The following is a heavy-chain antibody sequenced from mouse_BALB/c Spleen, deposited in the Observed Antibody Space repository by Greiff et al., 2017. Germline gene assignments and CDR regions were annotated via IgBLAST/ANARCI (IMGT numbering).Heavy chain of an antibody. CDR1: GFSLTSYG. J-gene: IGHJ1*01. D-gene: IGHD1-1*01. CDR2: IWSGGST. V-gene: IGHV2-2*02. CDR3: ARNPVTTVVAYYWYFDV. Sequence: VKLVESGPGLVQPSQSLSITCTVSGFSLTSYGVHWVRQSPGKGLEWLGVIWSGGSTDYNAAFISRLSISKDNSKIQVFFKMNSLQANDTAIYYCARNPVTTVVAYYWYFDVWGAGTTVTVSS.